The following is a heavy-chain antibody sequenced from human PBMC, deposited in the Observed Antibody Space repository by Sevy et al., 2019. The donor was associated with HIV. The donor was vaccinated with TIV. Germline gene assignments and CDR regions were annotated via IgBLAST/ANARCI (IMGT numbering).Heavy chain of an antibody. V-gene: IGHV3-48*02. CDR2: ISRTSTTT. CDR3: AREAYYYDSREENWFDP. CDR1: GFTFSTYS. Sequence: GGSLRLSCKASGFTFSTYSMHWVRQAPGKGLEWVSSISRTSTTTYYADSAKGRFTISRDNVKNSLYLQMNSLRDEDTAVYYCAREAYYYDSREENWFDPWGQGTLVTVSS. D-gene: IGHD3-22*01. J-gene: IGHJ5*02.